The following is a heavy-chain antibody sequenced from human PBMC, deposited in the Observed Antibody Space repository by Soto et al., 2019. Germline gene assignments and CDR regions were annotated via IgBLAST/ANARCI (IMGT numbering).Heavy chain of an antibody. CDR1: GYTFTSYA. V-gene: IGHV1-3*01. Sequence: ASVKVSCKASGYTFTSYAMHWVRQAPGQRLEWMGWINAGNGNTKYSQKFQGRVTITRDTSASTAYMELSSRSSEDTAAYYCARERYSSGWDYFDYWGQGTLVTVSS. CDR3: ARERYSSGWDYFDY. CDR2: INAGNGNT. D-gene: IGHD6-19*01. J-gene: IGHJ4*02.